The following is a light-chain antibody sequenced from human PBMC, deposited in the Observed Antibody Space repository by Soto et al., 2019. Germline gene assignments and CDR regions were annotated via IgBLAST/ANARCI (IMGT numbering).Light chain of an antibody. J-gene: IGKJ4*01. V-gene: IGKV3-20*01. CDR2: GAS. Sequence: VLSLSVVAVSLSKGERARLSCRASQSVSNNYLAWYQQKPGQAPRLLIYGASNRATGIPDRFSGSGSGTEFTLTINSLQPEDFATYYSPQSSVTPITSGGGTKVDI. CDR1: QSVSNNY. CDR3: PQSSVTPIT.